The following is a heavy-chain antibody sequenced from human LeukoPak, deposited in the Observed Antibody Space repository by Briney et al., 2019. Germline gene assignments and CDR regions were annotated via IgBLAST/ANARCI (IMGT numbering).Heavy chain of an antibody. J-gene: IGHJ6*03. V-gene: IGHV3-21*01. CDR1: GFTVSSNY. Sequence: GGSLRLSCAASGFTVSSNYMSWVRQAPGKGLEWVSSISTASSYIQYADSVKGRFTISRDNAKNSLYLQMNSLRAEDSAVYYCARREYYFYYMDVWGKGTTVTVSS. CDR2: ISTASSYI. CDR3: ARREYYFYYMDV.